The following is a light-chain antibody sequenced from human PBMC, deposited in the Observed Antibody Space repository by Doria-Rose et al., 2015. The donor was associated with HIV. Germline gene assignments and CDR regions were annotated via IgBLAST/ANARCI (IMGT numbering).Light chain of an antibody. CDR2: WAS. CDR1: QSLLYTSKNY. J-gene: IGKJ3*01. CDR3: QQYYDTPS. V-gene: IGKV4-1*01. Sequence: TQSPESLGMSLGERATLNCKSNQSLLYTSKNYLAWYQQKPGQPPKLLIYWASTRQSGVPARFSGSGSGTDFTRTISSLEAEDVSVYYCQQYYDTPSFGPGTAVDIK.